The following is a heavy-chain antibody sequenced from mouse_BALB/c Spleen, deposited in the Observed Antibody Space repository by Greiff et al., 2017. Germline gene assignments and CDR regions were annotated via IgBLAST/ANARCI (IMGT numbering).Heavy chain of an antibody. CDR3: NAGDQFAY. D-gene: IGHD3-3*01. V-gene: IGHV14-4*02. J-gene: IGHJ3*01. CDR2: IDPENGDT. CDR1: GFNIKDYY. Sequence: EVKLMESGAELVRSGASVKLSCTASGFNIKDYYMHWVKQRPEQGLEWIGWIDPENGDTEYAPKFQGKATMTADTSSNTAYLQLSSLTSEDTAVYYCNAGDQFAYWGQGTLVTVSA.